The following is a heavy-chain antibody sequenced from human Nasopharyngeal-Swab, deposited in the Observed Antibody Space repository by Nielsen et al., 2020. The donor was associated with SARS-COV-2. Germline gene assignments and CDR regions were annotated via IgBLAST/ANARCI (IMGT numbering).Heavy chain of an antibody. CDR3: ARETQWETPDY. CDR2: IYYSGST. Sequence: SETLSLTCTVSGGSISSYYWSWIRQPPGKGLEWIGYIYYSGSTNYNPPLKSRVTISVDTSKNQFSPKLSSVTAADTAVYYCARETQWETPDYWGQGTLVTVSS. CDR1: GGSISSYY. J-gene: IGHJ4*02. V-gene: IGHV4-59*12. D-gene: IGHD1-26*01.